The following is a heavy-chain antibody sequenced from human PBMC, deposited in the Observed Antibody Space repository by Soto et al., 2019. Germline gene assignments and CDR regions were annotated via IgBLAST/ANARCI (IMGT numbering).Heavy chain of an antibody. D-gene: IGHD5-12*01. Sequence: QVQLVQSGAEVKKPGSSVKVFCKASGGTFSNYTISWVRQAPVQGLEWMGGLIPVFGTTDYEQKLQGRVTITAEGSTSTAYMELSSLRSAETAVYYCARSSAYIVVRKPTGNQDYYGMDVWGQGTTVTVSS. CDR1: GGTFSNYT. J-gene: IGHJ6*02. V-gene: IGHV1-69*01. CDR3: ARSSAYIVVRKPTGNQDYYGMDV. CDR2: LIPVFGTT.